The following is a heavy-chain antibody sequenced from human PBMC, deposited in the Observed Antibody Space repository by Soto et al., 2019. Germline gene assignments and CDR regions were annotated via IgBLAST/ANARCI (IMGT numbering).Heavy chain of an antibody. Sequence: QVQLQESGPGLVKPSQTLSLTCTVSGGSISSGDYYWSWIRQPPGKGLEWIGYIYYSGSTYYNPYLKSRVTISVDTSKNQFSLKLSSVTAADTAVYYCAREALAYYYDSSGFDYWGQGTLVTVSS. CDR3: AREALAYYYDSSGFDY. CDR2: IYYSGST. V-gene: IGHV4-30-4*01. CDR1: GGSISSGDYY. J-gene: IGHJ4*02. D-gene: IGHD3-22*01.